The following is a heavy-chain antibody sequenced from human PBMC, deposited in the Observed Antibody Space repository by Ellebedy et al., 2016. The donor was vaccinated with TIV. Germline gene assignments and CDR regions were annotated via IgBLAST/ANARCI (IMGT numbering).Heavy chain of an antibody. CDR1: GFTFNSYA. CDR2: ISGGGDRA. J-gene: IGHJ4*02. Sequence: PGGSLRLSCAASGFTFNSYAMTWVRQAPGKGLEWVSGISGGGDRAYYADSVKGRFTISRDNSKDTLYLQMNSLRGDDTAVYYCAKEAWFLFGVYCTTTRCYSDYWGQGTLLTVSS. CDR3: AKEAWFLFGVYCTTTRCYSDY. V-gene: IGHV3-23*01. D-gene: IGHD2-2*01.